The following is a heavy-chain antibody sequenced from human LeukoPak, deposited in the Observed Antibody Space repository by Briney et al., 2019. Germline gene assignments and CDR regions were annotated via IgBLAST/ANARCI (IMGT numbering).Heavy chain of an antibody. CDR3: ARALTGDNSWRNDAFDI. CDR2: ISTSRSTI. CDR1: GLTFSNYW. V-gene: IGHV3-48*04. J-gene: IGHJ3*02. Sequence: GGSLRLSCEASGLTFSNYWMNWVRQAPGKGLEWVSYISTSRSTIYYADSVKGRFTISRDNAKNSLYLQMNSLRAEDTAVYYCARALTGDNSWRNDAFDIWGQGTMVTVSS. D-gene: IGHD7-27*01.